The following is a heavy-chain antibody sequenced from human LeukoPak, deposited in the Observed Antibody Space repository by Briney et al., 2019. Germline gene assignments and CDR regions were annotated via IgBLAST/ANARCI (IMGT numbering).Heavy chain of an antibody. CDR2: ISRSSGST. CDR1: EFTFSNYA. Sequence: PGGSLRLSCAASEFTFSNYAMNWVRQAPGKGLEWVSVISRSSGSTYYADSVKGRFTISRDNSKNTLYLQMNNLRDEDTAVYYCAKDGVEYGDYSYYFDYWGKGILVTVPS. J-gene: IGHJ4*02. CDR3: AKDGVEYGDYSYYFDY. D-gene: IGHD4-17*01. V-gene: IGHV3-23*01.